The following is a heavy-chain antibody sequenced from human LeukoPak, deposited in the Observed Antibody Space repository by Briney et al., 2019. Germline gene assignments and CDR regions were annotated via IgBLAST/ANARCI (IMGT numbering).Heavy chain of an antibody. J-gene: IGHJ5*02. CDR2: INHSGST. V-gene: IGHV4-34*01. Sequence: PSETLSLTCAVYDGSFSGYYWSWIRQPPGKGLEWIGEINHSGSTNYNPSLKSRVTISVDTSKNQFSLKLSSVTAADTAVYYCARGLSRSITIFGVVGNWFDPWGQGTLVTVSS. CDR1: DGSFSGYY. CDR3: ARGLSRSITIFGVVGNWFDP. D-gene: IGHD3-3*01.